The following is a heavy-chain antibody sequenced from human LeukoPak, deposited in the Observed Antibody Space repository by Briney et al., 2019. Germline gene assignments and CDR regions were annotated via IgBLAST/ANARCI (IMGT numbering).Heavy chain of an antibody. CDR1: GYTFTSYG. J-gene: IGHJ6*02. CDR3: ARAVGATTGISDYYYYYGMDV. V-gene: IGHV1-2*04. D-gene: IGHD1-26*01. CDR2: INPNSGGT. Sequence: ASVKVSCKASGYTFTSYGISWVRQAPGQGLEWMGWINPNSGGTNYAQKFQGWVTMTRDTSISTAYMELSRLRSDDTAVYYCARAVGATTGISDYYYYYGMDVWGQGTTVTVSS.